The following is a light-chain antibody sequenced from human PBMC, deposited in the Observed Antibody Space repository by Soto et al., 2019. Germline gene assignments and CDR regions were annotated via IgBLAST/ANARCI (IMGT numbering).Light chain of an antibody. CDR1: SSDVGGYNY. CDR2: EVS. J-gene: IGLJ2*01. Sequence: QSALTQPPSASGSPGQSVTISCTGTSSDVGGYNYVSWYQQHPGKAPKVMIYEVSKRPSGVPDRFSGSKSGNTASLTVSGLLAEDEADYYCSSYVGSSNCVVFGGGTKLTVL. CDR3: SSYVGSSNCVV. V-gene: IGLV2-8*01.